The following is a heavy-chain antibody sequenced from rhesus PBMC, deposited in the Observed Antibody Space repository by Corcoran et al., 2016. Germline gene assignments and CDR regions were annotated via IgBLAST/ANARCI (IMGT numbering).Heavy chain of an antibody. V-gene: IGHV4-173*01. CDR2: ISGSGGRT. Sequence: QVQLQESGPGLVKPSETLSLTCAVSGGSISSNYWSWIRQPPGKGREWMCRISGSGGRTYYNPARKCRVTISTDTSKNQFSLKLSSVTAADTAVYYCARRGSRYSGYYDYWGQGVVVTVSS. CDR3: ARRGSRYSGYYDY. CDR1: GGSISSNY. J-gene: IGHJ4*01. D-gene: IGHD5-24*01.